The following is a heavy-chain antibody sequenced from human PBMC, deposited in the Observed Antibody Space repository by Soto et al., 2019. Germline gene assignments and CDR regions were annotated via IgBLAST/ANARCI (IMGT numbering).Heavy chain of an antibody. CDR1: GYSFTSYW. CDR3: ARHIILTGDAFDI. D-gene: IGHD7-27*01. CDR2: IYPGDSDT. Sequence: GGSLRLSCKGSGYSFTSYWIGWVRQMPGKGLEWMGIIYPGDSDTRYSPSFQGQVTISADKSISTAYLQWSSLKASDTAMYYCARHIILTGDAFDIWGQGTMVTVSS. V-gene: IGHV5-51*01. J-gene: IGHJ3*02.